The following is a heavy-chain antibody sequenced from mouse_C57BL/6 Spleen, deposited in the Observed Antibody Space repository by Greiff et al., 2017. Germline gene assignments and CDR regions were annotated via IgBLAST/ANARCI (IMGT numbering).Heavy chain of an antibody. Sequence: QVQLQQSGAELVKPGASVKLSCKASGYTFTEYTIHWVKPRSGQGLEWIGWLYPGSGSITYNEKFKDQATLTADKSSSTVYMELSRLTSEDSAVYFCARHEGESQLRPSWFAYWGQGTLVTVSA. CDR2: LYPGSGSI. CDR3: ARHEGESQLRPSWFAY. V-gene: IGHV1-62-2*01. CDR1: GYTFTEYT. J-gene: IGHJ3*01. D-gene: IGHD3-2*02.